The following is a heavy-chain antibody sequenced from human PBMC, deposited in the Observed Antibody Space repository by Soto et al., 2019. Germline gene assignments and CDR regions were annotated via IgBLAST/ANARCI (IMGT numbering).Heavy chain of an antibody. CDR1: GGSISSSSYY. D-gene: IGHD2-15*01. J-gene: IGHJ4*02. CDR3: ARHTPAISISDH. Sequence: PSETLSLTCTVSGGSISSSSYYWGWIRQPPGKGLEWIGSIYYSGSTYYNPSLKSRVTISLDTSNNQFSLKLSFVTAADTAVYYCARHTPAISISDHWGQGTLVTVSS. V-gene: IGHV4-39*01. CDR2: IYYSGST.